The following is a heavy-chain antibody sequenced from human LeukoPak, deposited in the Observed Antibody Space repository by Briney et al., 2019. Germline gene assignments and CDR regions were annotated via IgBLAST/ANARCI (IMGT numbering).Heavy chain of an antibody. V-gene: IGHV3-23*01. CDR3: TKDVQNDVGATDC. Sequence: GGSLRLSCAASGFTFYIHAMTWVRQAPRKGLEWVSTIDRSGERTHYSDSVKGRFTISRDNSRNTLYLQMSSLRAEDTAIYYCTKDVQNDVGATDCWGQGALVTVSS. J-gene: IGHJ4*02. CDR1: GFTFYIHA. D-gene: IGHD1-26*01. CDR2: IDRSGERT.